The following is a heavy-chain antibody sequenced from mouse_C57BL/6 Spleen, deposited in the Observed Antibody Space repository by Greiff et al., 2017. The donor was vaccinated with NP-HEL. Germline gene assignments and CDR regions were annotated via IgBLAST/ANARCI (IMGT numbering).Heavy chain of an antibody. Sequence: VMLVESGPGLVQPSQSLSITCTVSGFSLTSYGVHWVRQSPGKGLEWLGVIWSGGSTDYNAAFISRLSISKDNSKSQVFFKMNSLQADDTAIYYCARRNDYDYYFDYWGQGTTLTVSS. CDR1: GFSLTSYG. CDR2: IWSGGST. CDR3: ARRNDYDYYFDY. J-gene: IGHJ2*01. V-gene: IGHV2-2*01. D-gene: IGHD2-4*01.